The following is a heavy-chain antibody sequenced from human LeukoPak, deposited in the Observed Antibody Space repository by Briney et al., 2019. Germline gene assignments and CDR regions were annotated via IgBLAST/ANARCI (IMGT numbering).Heavy chain of an antibody. J-gene: IGHJ2*01. V-gene: IGHV4-59*08. D-gene: IGHD6-6*01. CDR1: GGSISSYY. CDR3: ARGVKIEYSSSSRNWFFDL. Sequence: SETLSLTCTVSGGSISSYYWSWIRQPPGKGLEWIGYIYYSGSTNYNPSLKSRVTISVDTSKNQFSLKLSSVTAADTAVYYCARGVKIEYSSSSRNWFFDLWGRGTLVTVSS. CDR2: IYYSGST.